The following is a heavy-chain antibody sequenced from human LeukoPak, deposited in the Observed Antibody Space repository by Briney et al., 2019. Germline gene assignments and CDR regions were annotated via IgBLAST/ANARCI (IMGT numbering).Heavy chain of an antibody. CDR3: ARSLCYDTGCSFDH. CDR1: GFSFSNYG. V-gene: IGHV3-48*04. D-gene: IGHD3-3*01. J-gene: IGHJ4*02. Sequence: GGSLRLSCAASGFSFSNYGMNWFRQAPGKGLEWVAYISSSSGTIYYADSVKGRFTVSRDNAKNSLYLHMTSLRAADTAVYYCARSLCYDTGCSFDHWGQGTLVTVSS. CDR2: ISSSSGTI.